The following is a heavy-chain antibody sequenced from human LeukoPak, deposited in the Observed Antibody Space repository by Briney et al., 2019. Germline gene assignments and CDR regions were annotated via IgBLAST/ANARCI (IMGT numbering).Heavy chain of an antibody. J-gene: IGHJ6*03. CDR3: ARAAYYYASGSLHSPDYYYMDV. D-gene: IGHD3-10*01. Sequence: PGGSLRLSCAASGFSFSNYAMHWVRQAPGKGLEWVALISYDGDKKYYADSVRGRFTISRDNSKVTVFLQMNNLRAEDTAVFYCARAAYYYASGSLHSPDYYYMDVWGRGTTVTVSS. V-gene: IGHV3-30*04. CDR2: ISYDGDKK. CDR1: GFSFSNYA.